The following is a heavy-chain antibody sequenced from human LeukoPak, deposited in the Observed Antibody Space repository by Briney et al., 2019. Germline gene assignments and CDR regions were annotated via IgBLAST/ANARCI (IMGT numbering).Heavy chain of an antibody. J-gene: IGHJ4*02. V-gene: IGHV3-7*04. D-gene: IGHD5-12*01. CDR1: GFTFSRYW. CDR3: ARLGYSAYETYYFDY. CDR2: INQDGSGT. Sequence: PGGSLRLSCAASGFTFSRYWMSWACQAPGKGLEWVAHINQDGSGTYYVDSVKGRFTISRDNAKNSLFLQMNSLRVEDTAVYYCARLGYSAYETYYFDYWGQGSLVTVSS.